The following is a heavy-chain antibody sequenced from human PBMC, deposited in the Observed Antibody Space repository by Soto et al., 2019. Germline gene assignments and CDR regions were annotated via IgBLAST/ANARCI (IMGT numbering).Heavy chain of an antibody. Sequence: SLSLTCTVSGGCISGGSYYCSWIRHLPGKGLEWIGYIYYSGSTYYNPSLKSRVAISVDTSKNQFSLKLTSVTAADTAVYYCATSVLMATIPDTWGQGTLVTVSS. CDR1: GGCISGGSYY. J-gene: IGHJ4*02. V-gene: IGHV4-31*03. D-gene: IGHD2-8*01. CDR3: ATSVLMATIPDT. CDR2: IYYSGST.